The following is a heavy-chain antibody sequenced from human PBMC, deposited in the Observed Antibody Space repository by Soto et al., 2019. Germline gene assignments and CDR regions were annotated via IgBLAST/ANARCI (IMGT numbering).Heavy chain of an antibody. CDR1: GFTFSSYA. CDR3: AKDSVGCSSTSCYWEYYYYGMDV. V-gene: IGHV3-23*01. CDR2: ISGSGGST. Sequence: GSLRLSCAASGFTFSSYAMSWVRQAPGKGLEWVSAISGSGGSTYYADSVKGRFTISRDNSKNTLYLQMNSLRAEDTAVYYCAKDSVGCSSTSCYWEYYYYGMDVWGQGTTVTVSS. D-gene: IGHD2-2*01. J-gene: IGHJ6*02.